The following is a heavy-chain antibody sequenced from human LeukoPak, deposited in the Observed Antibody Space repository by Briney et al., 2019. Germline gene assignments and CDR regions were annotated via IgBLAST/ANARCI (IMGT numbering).Heavy chain of an antibody. CDR3: AKVRDIIVVPASNPLDY. V-gene: IGHV3-23*01. CDR2: ISGSGSRT. CDR1: GFTFSSYA. D-gene: IGHD2-2*01. Sequence: PGGSLRLSCAASGFTFSSYALNWVRQAPGKGLEWVSAISGSGSRTYYADSVQGRFTISRDNSKNTLYLQMNSLRVEDTAVYYCAKVRDIIVVPASNPLDYWGQGTLVTVSS. J-gene: IGHJ4*02.